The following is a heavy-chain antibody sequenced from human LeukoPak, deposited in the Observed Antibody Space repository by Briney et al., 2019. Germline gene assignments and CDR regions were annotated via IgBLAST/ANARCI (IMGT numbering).Heavy chain of an antibody. V-gene: IGHV3-21*01. CDR3: ARDPPYYDILTTN. Sequence: PGGSLRLSCAASGFTFSSYSINWVRQAPGKGLEWVSSISSSSSHIYYADSVKGRFTISRDNAKNSLYLQMNSLRAEDTAVYYCARDPPYYDILTTNWGQGTLVTVSS. CDR2: ISSSSSHI. CDR1: GFTFSSYS. J-gene: IGHJ4*02. D-gene: IGHD3-9*01.